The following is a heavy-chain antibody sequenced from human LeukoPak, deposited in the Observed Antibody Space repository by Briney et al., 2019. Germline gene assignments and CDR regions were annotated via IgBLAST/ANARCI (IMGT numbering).Heavy chain of an antibody. CDR1: GYTFTGYY. D-gene: IGHD2-2*01. Sequence: ASVKVSCKASGYTFTGYYMHWVRQAPGQGLEWMGWINPNSGGTNYAQKFQGRVTMTRDTSISTAYMELSRLRSDDTAVYYCARDALSIVVVPAARTLYYYYHMDVWGKGTTVTVSS. CDR3: ARDALSIVVVPAARTLYYYYHMDV. J-gene: IGHJ6*03. CDR2: INPNSGGT. V-gene: IGHV1-2*02.